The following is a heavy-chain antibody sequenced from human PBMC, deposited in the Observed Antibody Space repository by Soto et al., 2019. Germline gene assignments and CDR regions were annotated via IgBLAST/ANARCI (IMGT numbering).Heavy chain of an antibody. V-gene: IGHV1-18*01. J-gene: IGHJ5*02. Sequence: QVHLVQSGGEVKKTGASVTVSCKASGYRFASYAIGWVRQAPGQGLEWVGWISAYNGNTRYAQKLQGRVTMTTDTSTSTEYMELRSLKSDDPAVYYCARERVTLVRGPQNWLGPWRQGTLVTVSS. CDR1: GYRFASYA. CDR2: ISAYNGNT. D-gene: IGHD3-10*01. CDR3: ARERVTLVRGPQNWLGP.